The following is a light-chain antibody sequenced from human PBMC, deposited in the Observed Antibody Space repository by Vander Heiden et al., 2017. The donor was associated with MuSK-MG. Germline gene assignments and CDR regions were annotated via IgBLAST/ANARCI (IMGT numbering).Light chain of an antibody. CDR3: LQDHNWRT. CDR1: QSVSSN. Sequence: EIVMTQSPATLSVSPGERATLSCRASQSVSSNLAWYQHKPGQAPRLLIYGASTRANGIPDRFSASGSGTEFTLTISGLQSEDFAVYYWLQDHNWRTFGQGTKVEIK. V-gene: IGKV3-15*01. CDR2: GAS. J-gene: IGKJ1*01.